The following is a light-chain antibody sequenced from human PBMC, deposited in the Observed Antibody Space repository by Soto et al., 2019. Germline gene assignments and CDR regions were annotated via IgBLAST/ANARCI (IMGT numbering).Light chain of an antibody. J-gene: IGKJ4*01. CDR1: QSVLSSSNNKHY. Sequence: IVMTQSPDSLSVSLGERATINCKSSQSVLSSSNNKHYLAWYQQKPGQPPKVVIYWASTRGSGVPDRFSGSGSGTDLTLTISSLQADDVAVYYCQHYYSSPLTFGGGTKVEIK. CDR3: QHYYSSPLT. V-gene: IGKV4-1*01. CDR2: WAS.